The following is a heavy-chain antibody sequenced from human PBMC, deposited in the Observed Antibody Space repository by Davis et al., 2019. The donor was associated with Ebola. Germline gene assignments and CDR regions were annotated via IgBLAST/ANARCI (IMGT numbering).Heavy chain of an antibody. V-gene: IGHV5-51*01. J-gene: IGHJ4*02. D-gene: IGHD3-10*01. CDR2: IYPDDSDT. CDR1: GFSFTSHW. CDR3: ARRGDFGFFFDY. Sequence: GESLKISCKGSGFSFTSHWIVWVRQMPGKGLEWMGIIYPDDSDTRYSPSFQGQVTISADKSISTAYLQWSSLKPSDSAMYYCARRGDFGFFFDYWGQGTQVTVSS.